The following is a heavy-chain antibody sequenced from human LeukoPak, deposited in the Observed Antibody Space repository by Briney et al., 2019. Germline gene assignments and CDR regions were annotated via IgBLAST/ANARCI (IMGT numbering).Heavy chain of an antibody. CDR2: ISSGGSTI. V-gene: IGHV3-48*03. Sequence: GGSLRLSCAASELTFNNYEMNWVRQAPGKGLEWVSYISSGGSTIYYADSVKDRFTISRDNAKNSLYLQMNSLRAEDTAVYYCARDPNYGSGSYADYWGQGTLVTVSS. J-gene: IGHJ4*02. D-gene: IGHD3-10*01. CDR1: ELTFNNYE. CDR3: ARDPNYGSGSYADY.